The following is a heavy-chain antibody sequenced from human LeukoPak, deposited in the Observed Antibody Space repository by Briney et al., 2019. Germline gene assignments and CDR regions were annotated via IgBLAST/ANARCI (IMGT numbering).Heavy chain of an antibody. J-gene: IGHJ5*02. Sequence: GGSLRLSCAASEFTFSSYTMSWFRQAPGKGLEWVSYISSTASSIYYADSVKGRFTISRDNAKNSLYLQMNSLRAEDTAVYYCARDVTYHGGDWFDPWGQGTLVTVSS. V-gene: IGHV3-48*04. CDR3: ARDVTYHGGDWFDP. CDR2: ISSTASSI. D-gene: IGHD4-23*01. CDR1: EFTFSSYT.